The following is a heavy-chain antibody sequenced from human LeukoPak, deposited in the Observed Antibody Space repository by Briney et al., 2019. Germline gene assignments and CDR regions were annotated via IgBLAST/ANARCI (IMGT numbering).Heavy chain of an antibody. CDR2: VYYTGST. J-gene: IGHJ4*02. V-gene: IGHV4-59*08. CDR3: ARRLGVGDYYFDY. D-gene: IGHD2-21*02. CDR1: GASFSTFY. Sequence: NSSETLSLTCTVSGASFSTFYWTWIRQPPGGCLECIGCVYYTGSTNYNPSLKSRVTISIDTSKKQFSLRLTSVTAADTAVYYCARRLGVGDYYFDYWSQGSLVTVSA.